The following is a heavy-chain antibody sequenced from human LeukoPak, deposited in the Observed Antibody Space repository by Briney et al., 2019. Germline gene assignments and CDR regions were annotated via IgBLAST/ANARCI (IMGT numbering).Heavy chain of an antibody. D-gene: IGHD2-2*01. CDR2: IIPIFATA. J-gene: IGHJ3*02. V-gene: IGHV1-69*01. CDR3: ARAGQVVPAAPGGDAFDI. CDR1: GGTFSSYA. Sequence: GASVKVSCKASGGTFSSYAISWVRQAPGQGLEWMGGIIPIFATANYAQKFQGRVTITADESTSTAYMELSSLRSEDTAVYYCARAGQVVPAAPGGDAFDIWGQGTMVTVSS.